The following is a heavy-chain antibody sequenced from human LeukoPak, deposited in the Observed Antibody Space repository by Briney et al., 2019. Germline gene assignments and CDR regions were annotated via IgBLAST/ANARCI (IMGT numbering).Heavy chain of an antibody. Sequence: TGESLKISCKGPGYSFTSYWIGWVRQMPGNGLEWMGIIYPGDSDTRYSPSFQGQVTISADKSISTAYLQWSSLKASDTAMYYCARARIAVAGTLPGYYYGMDVWGQGTTVTVSS. J-gene: IGHJ6*02. V-gene: IGHV5-51*01. CDR3: ARARIAVAGTLPGYYYGMDV. D-gene: IGHD6-19*01. CDR2: IYPGDSDT. CDR1: GYSFTSYW.